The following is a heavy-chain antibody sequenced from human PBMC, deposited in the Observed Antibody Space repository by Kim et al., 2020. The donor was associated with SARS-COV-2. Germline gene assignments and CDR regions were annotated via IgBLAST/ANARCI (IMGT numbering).Heavy chain of an antibody. J-gene: IGHJ5*02. D-gene: IGHD5-18*01. CDR2: ISYDGSNK. V-gene: IGHV3-30*04. CDR1: GFTFSSYA. CDR3: ARDKYSYGSELDP. Sequence: GGSLRLSCAASGFTFSSYAMHWVRQAPGKGLEWVAVISYDGSNKYYADSVKGRFTISRDNSKNTLYLQMNSLRAEDTAVYYCARDKYSYGSELDPWGQGTLVTVSS.